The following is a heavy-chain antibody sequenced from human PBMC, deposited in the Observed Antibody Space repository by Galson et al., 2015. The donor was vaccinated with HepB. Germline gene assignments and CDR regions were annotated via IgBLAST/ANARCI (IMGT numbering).Heavy chain of an antibody. CDR2: ISYDGSNK. J-gene: IGHJ4*02. CDR3: AKVLHLDLITPFDY. D-gene: IGHD3-16*01. CDR1: GFTFSSYG. Sequence: SLRLSCAASGFTFSSYGMHWVRQAPGKGLEWVAVISYDGSNKYYADSVKGRFTISRDNSKNTLYLQMNSLRAEDTAVYYCAKVLHLDLITPFDYWGQGTLVTVSS. V-gene: IGHV3-30*18.